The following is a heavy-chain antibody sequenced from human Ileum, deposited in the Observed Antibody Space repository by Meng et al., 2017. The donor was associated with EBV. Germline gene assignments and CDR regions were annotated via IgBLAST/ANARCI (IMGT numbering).Heavy chain of an antibody. CDR1: GGSISSSNYC. D-gene: IGHD4-17*01. CDR3: AMGPDYAKTGY. V-gene: IGHV4-39*01. J-gene: IGHJ4*02. Sequence: VLLPGSGPGLLKPTGTLSLTCSVSGGSISSSNYCWGWIRQPPGKGLEWIQSICYTDYTYYNPSLKSRVTISADKSKNQFSLRLNSLTAADTAVYYCAMGPDYAKTGYWGQGTLVTVSS. CDR2: ICYTDYT.